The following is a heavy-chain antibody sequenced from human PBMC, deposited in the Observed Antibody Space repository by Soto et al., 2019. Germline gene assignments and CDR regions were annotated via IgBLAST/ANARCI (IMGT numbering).Heavy chain of an antibody. Sequence: EVQLVESGGGLIQPGGSLRLSCAVSGFTVSNNYMSWVRQAPGKGLEGVSVIYSGGYTAYGDSVKGRFTISRDNSKNNQKLQMNHLRPDDAGGYSRAPKPGGGGYWGQGTLVTVSS. J-gene: IGHJ4*02. D-gene: IGHD3-10*01. V-gene: IGHV3-53*01. CDR3: APKPGGGGY. CDR2: IYSGGYT. CDR1: GFTVSNNY.